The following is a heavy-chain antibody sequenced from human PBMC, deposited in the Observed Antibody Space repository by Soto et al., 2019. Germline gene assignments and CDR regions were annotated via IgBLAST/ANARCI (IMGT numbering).Heavy chain of an antibody. D-gene: IGHD3-22*01. CDR3: ARALFYQGSDSRGYSFDAFDF. J-gene: IGHJ3*01. Sequence: QVQLVQSGAEVKKPGASVKVSCKASGYTFTSSGMSWVRQAPGQGLEWMGWISAHTGSSEYAQRFQGRVTMTTYRSTSTAYMELRSLRSDDTAVYYCARALFYQGSDSRGYSFDAFDFWGPGTLVTVS. CDR1: GYTFTSSG. CDR2: ISAHTGSS. V-gene: IGHV1-18*01.